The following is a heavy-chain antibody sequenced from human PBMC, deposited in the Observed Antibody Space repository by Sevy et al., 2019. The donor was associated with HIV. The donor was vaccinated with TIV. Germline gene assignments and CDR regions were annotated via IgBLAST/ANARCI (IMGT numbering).Heavy chain of an antibody. J-gene: IGHJ6*02. V-gene: IGHV3-11*01. Sequence: GGSLRLSCSASGLTFSDYYMTWIRQAPGKGLECISYISNSGNTVYYADSVKGRFTVSRDNAKKSLYLQLNSLRDEDTAVYYCARDNYFISGDGCYGYGLDVWGQGTTVTVSS. CDR1: GLTFSDYY. CDR2: ISNSGNTV. CDR3: ARDNYFISGDGCYGYGLDV. D-gene: IGHD2-2*01.